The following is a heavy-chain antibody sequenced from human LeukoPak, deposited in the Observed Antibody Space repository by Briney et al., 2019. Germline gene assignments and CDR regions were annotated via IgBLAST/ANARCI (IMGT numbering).Heavy chain of an antibody. J-gene: IGHJ6*02. CDR3: ARAETMDYYYGMDV. D-gene: IGHD3-10*01. CDR2: IYYSGST. CDR1: GGSFSGYY. V-gene: IGHV4-59*01. Sequence: NPSETLSLTCAVYGGSFSGYYWSWIRQPPGKGLEWIGYIYYSGSTNYNPSLKSRVTISVDTSKNQFSLKLNSVTAADTAVYYCARAETMDYYYGMDVWGQGTTVTVSS.